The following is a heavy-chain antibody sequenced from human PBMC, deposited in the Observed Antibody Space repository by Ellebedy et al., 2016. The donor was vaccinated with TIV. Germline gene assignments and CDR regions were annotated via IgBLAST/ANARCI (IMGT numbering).Heavy chain of an antibody. J-gene: IGHJ4*02. CDR2: LSGSDSPI. CDR1: GFTFSDYY. D-gene: IGHD6-13*01. V-gene: IGHV3-11*01. CDR3: ARESSSWFGGADH. Sequence: GESLKISCAASGFTFSDYYMSWIRQAPGKGLEWLSYLSGSDSPIPYADSVKGRFTISRDNTKNSLSLQMNSLRAEDTAVYYCARESSSWFGGADHWGQGTLVTVSS.